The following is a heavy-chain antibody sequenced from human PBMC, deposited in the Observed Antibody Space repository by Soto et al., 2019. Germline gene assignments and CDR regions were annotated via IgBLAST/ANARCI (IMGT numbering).Heavy chain of an antibody. J-gene: IGHJ4*02. CDR3: ARNAGYSYGLSFDY. Sequence: QVQLQESGPGLVKPSDTLSLTCAVSGYSISSSNWWGWIRQPPGKGLEWIGYIYYSGSTYYNPSLKSRVTMSVDTSKNQFALKLSSVTAVDTAVYYCARNAGYSYGLSFDYWGQGTLVTVSS. CDR1: GYSISSSNW. V-gene: IGHV4-28*01. D-gene: IGHD5-18*01. CDR2: IYYSGST.